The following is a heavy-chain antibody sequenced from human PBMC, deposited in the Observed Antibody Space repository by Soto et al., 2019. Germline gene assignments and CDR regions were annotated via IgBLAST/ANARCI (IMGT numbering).Heavy chain of an antibody. V-gene: IGHV3-33*01. J-gene: IGHJ6*02. CDR2: IWYDGTNK. CDR3: ARDRGAVAGTRYYYGMDV. Sequence: QVQLVESGGGVVQPGRSLRLSCAASGFTFSSYGMHWVRQAPDKGLEWVAVIWYDGTNKYYTDSVKGRFTISRDNSXXTXXLQMNSLGAEDTAVYYCARDRGAVAGTRYYYGMDVWGQGTTVTVSS. CDR1: GFTFSSYG. D-gene: IGHD6-13*01.